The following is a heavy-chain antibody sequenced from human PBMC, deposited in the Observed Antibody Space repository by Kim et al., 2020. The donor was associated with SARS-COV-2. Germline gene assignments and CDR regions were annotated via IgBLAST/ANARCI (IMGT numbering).Heavy chain of an antibody. J-gene: IGHJ4*02. V-gene: IGHV3-30*18. D-gene: IGHD2-15*01. CDR1: GFTFSSYG. Sequence: GGSLRLSCAASGFTFSSYGMHWVRQAPGKGLEWVAVISYDGSNKYYADSVKGRFTISRYNSKNTLYLQMNSLRAEDTAVYYCAKDFGGSCDYWGQGTLVTVSS. CDR3: AKDFGGSCDY. CDR2: ISYDGSNK.